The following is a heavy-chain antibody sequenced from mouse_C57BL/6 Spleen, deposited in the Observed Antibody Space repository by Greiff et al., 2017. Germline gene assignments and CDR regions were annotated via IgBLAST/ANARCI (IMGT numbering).Heavy chain of an antibody. D-gene: IGHD2-2*01. V-gene: IGHV7-1*01. Sequence: SVLCLVQSGRSLRLSCATSGFTFSDFYMEWVRQAPGKGLEWIAASRNKANDYTTEYSASVKGRFIVSRDTSQSILYLQMNALRAEDTAIYYCAGYGYDGAMDYWGQGTSVTVSS. J-gene: IGHJ4*01. CDR3: AGYGYDGAMDY. CDR1: GFTFSDFY. CDR2: SRNKANDYTT.